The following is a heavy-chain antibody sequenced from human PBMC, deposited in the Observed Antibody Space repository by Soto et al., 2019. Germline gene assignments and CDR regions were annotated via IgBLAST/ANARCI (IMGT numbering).Heavy chain of an antibody. V-gene: IGHV1-18*01. Sequence: RASVKVSCKASGYTFTSYGISWVRQAPGQGLEWMGWISAYNGNTNYAQKLQGRVTMTTDTSTSTAYMELRSLRSDDTAVYYCARDEDSSGYYKGFDPWGQGTLVTVSS. CDR1: GYTFTSYG. D-gene: IGHD3-22*01. CDR3: ARDEDSSGYYKGFDP. CDR2: ISAYNGNT. J-gene: IGHJ5*02.